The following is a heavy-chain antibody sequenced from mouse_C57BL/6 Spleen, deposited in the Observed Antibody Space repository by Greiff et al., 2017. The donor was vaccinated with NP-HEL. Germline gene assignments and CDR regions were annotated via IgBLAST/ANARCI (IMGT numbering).Heavy chain of an antibody. CDR2: IYPRSGNT. Sequence: QVQLKQSGAELARPGASVKLSCKASGYTFTSYGISWVKQRTGQGLEWIGEIYPRSGNTYYNEKFKGKATLTADKSSSTAYMELRSLTSEDSAVYFCARDYSNPWFAYWGQGTLVTVSA. CDR1: GYTFTSYG. V-gene: IGHV1-81*01. D-gene: IGHD2-5*01. J-gene: IGHJ3*01. CDR3: ARDYSNPWFAY.